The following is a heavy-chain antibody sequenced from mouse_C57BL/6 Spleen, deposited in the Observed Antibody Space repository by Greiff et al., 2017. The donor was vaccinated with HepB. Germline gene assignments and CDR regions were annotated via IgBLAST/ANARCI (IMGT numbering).Heavy chain of an antibody. J-gene: IGHJ4*01. V-gene: IGHV1-15*01. CDR3: TRPPLDGNSYEDAMDY. D-gene: IGHD1-1*01. CDR2: IDPETGGT. Sequence: QVQLQQSGAELVRPGASVTLSCKASGYTFTDYEMHWVKQTPVHGLEWIGAIDPETGGTAYNQKFKGKAILTADKSSSTAYIELRSLTSEDSAVYYCTRPPLDGNSYEDAMDYWGQGTSVTVSS. CDR1: GYTFTDYE.